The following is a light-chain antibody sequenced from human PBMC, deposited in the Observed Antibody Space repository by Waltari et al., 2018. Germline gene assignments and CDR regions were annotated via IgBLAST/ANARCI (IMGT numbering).Light chain of an antibody. J-gene: IGLJ1*01. Sequence: QSALTQPASASGSPGQSITISCTGTSRDVGGSNYVSWYQQYPGKAPHLMFYEVSFRPSGISNRFSGSKSGNTATLTISGLQAEDEADYYCSSYTSTKTGVFGTGTKVTVL. CDR2: EVS. V-gene: IGLV2-14*01. CDR3: SSYTSTKTGV. CDR1: SRDVGGSNY.